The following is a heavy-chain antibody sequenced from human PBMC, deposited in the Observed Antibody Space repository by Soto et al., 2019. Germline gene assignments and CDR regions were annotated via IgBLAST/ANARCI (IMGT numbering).Heavy chain of an antibody. J-gene: IGHJ5*02. D-gene: IGHD2-2*01. CDR2: SNHSGST. V-gene: IGHV4-34*01. CDR3: ARGFVVRGYNWFDP. CDR1: GGSFIGYY. Sequence: PSETLSLTCAFYGGSFIGYYWSWIRQPPGKGLEWIGESNHSGSTNYNPSLKSRVTISVDTSKNQFSLKLSSVTAADTAVYYCARGFVVRGYNWFDPWGQGTLVTVSS.